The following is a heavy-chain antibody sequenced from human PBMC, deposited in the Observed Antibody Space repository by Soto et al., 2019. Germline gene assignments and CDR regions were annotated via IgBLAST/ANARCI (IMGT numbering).Heavy chain of an antibody. J-gene: IGHJ3*02. V-gene: IGHV3-30-3*01. Sequence: GGSLRLSCAASGFTFSSYAMHWVRQAPGKGLEWVAVISYDGSNKYYADSVKGRFTISRDNSKNTLYLQMNSLRAEDTAVYYCARDILLESSAFDIWGQGTMVTVSS. CDR2: ISYDGSNK. CDR1: GFTFSSYA. CDR3: ARDILLESSAFDI. D-gene: IGHD3-3*01.